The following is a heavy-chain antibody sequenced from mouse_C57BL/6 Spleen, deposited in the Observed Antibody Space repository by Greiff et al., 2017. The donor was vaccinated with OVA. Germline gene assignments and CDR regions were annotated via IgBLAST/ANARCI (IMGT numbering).Heavy chain of an antibody. D-gene: IGHD2-3*01. V-gene: IGHV8-12*01. J-gene: IGHJ2*01. CDR3: ARLYDGYYGFDY. CDR1: GFSLSTSGMG. Sequence: VKLMESGPGILQSSQTLSLTCSFSGFSLSTSGMGVSWIRQPSGKGLEWLAHIYWDDDKRYNPSLKSRLTISKDTSRNQVFLKITSVDTADTATYDCARLYDGYYGFDYWGQGTTLTVSS. CDR2: IYWDDDK.